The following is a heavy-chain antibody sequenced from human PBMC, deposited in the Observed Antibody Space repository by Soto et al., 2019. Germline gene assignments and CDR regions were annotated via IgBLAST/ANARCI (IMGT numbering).Heavy chain of an antibody. CDR2: IIPIFGTA. J-gene: IGHJ6*02. CDR3: GVSGGYSSSLYYYYGMEV. CDR1: GYTFTSYG. V-gene: IGHV1-69*06. Sequence: ASVKVSCKASGYTFTSYGISWVRQAPGQGLEWMGGIIPIFGTANYAQKFQGRVTITADKSTSTAYMELSSLRSEDTAVYYCGVSGGYSSSLYYYYGMEVWGQGTTVTVSS. D-gene: IGHD6-6*01.